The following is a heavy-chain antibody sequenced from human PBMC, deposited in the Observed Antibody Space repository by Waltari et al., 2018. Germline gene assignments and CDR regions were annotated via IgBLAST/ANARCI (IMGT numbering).Heavy chain of an antibody. Sequence: QVQLQESGPGLVKPSQTLSLPCPVPGGSISSGRYYWSWLRPPAGKGLEWIGYIYTRGSTNDHPSLHSRVTISVDTSKNQFSLKLSSVTAADTAVYYCARMRLSYYGMDVWGQGTTVTVSS. CDR1: GGSISSGRYY. D-gene: IGHD6-19*01. CDR2: IYTRGST. J-gene: IGHJ6*02. V-gene: IGHV4-61*09. CDR3: ARMRLSYYGMDV.